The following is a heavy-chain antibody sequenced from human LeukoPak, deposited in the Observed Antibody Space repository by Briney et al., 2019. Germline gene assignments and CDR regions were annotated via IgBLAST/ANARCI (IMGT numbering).Heavy chain of an antibody. V-gene: IGHV3-53*01. CDR1: GFTVSSNY. CDR3: ARATYYYDILTGYYGYYFDY. J-gene: IGHJ4*02. CDR2: IYSGGST. D-gene: IGHD3-9*01. Sequence: GGSLRLSCAASGFTVSSNYMSWVRQAPGKGLEWVSVIYSGGSTYYADSVKGRFTISRDNSKNTLYLQMNSLRAEDTAVYYCARATYYYDILTGYYGYYFDYWGQGTLVTVSS.